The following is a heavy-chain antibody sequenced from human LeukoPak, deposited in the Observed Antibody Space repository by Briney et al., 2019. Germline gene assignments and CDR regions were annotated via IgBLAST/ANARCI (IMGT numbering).Heavy chain of an antibody. J-gene: IGHJ2*01. CDR3: ARAGSSWYIWYFDL. CDR2: IYHSGST. CDR1: GYSISSGYY. D-gene: IGHD6-13*01. V-gene: IGHV4-38-2*02. Sequence: SETLSLTCTVSGYSISSGYYWGWIRQPPGKGLEWFGSIYHSGSTYYNPSLKSRVTISVDTSKNQFSLKLSSVTAADTAVYYCARAGSSWYIWYFDLWGRGTLVTVSS.